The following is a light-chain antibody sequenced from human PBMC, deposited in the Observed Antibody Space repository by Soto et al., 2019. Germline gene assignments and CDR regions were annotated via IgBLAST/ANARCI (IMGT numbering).Light chain of an antibody. Sequence: QSVLAQPSSVSGSPGQSITISCTGTSSDVGGYNYVSWYQHHPGKGPKLIIYEVSNRPSGVSDRFSGSKSGNKASLIISNLEAGDESDYYWCLYTSTDTRLVFXTWTKRTVL. J-gene: IGLJ1*01. CDR1: SSDVGGYNY. CDR3: CLYTSTDTRLV. V-gene: IGLV2-14*01. CDR2: EVS.